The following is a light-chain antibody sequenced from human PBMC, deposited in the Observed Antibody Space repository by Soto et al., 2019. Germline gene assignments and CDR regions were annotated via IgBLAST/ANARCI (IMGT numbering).Light chain of an antibody. CDR2: DAS. CDR3: QQYDNLLST. J-gene: IGKJ3*01. CDR1: QDISNY. V-gene: IGKV1-33*01. Sequence: DIQMTQSPSSLSASVGDRVTITCQASQDISNYLNWYQQKPGKAPKLLIYDASNLETGVPSRFSGSGSGTDFTFTISSLHPEDIATYYCQQYDNLLSTFGPGTKVDIK.